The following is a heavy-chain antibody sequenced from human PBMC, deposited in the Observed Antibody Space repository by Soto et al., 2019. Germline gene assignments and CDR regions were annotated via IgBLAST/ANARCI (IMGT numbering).Heavy chain of an antibody. Sequence: QVQLVQSGAEVKKPGASVKVSCKASGYTFTGYYMHWVRQAPGQGLEWMGWINPNSGGTNYAQKLQGRVTMTRDTSISTAYMELSRLRSDDTAVYYCARGWIAVAGTHFDYWGQGTLVTVSS. CDR1: GYTFTGYY. V-gene: IGHV1-2*02. CDR3: ARGWIAVAGTHFDY. J-gene: IGHJ4*02. CDR2: INPNSGGT. D-gene: IGHD6-19*01.